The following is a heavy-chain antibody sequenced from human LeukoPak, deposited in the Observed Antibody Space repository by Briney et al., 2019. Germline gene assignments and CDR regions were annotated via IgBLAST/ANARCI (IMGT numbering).Heavy chain of an antibody. CDR2: IYSSGST. D-gene: IGHD3-9*01. CDR1: GGSISSGRYY. Sequence: PSETLSLTCTVSGGSISSGRYYWSWIRQPAGKGLEWIGRIYSSGSTNYNPSLKSRVPISVDTSKNQFYLKLSSVTAADTAVYYCARSKDILTGYCFDYWGQGTLVTVSS. V-gene: IGHV4-61*10. CDR3: ARSKDILTGYCFDY. J-gene: IGHJ4*02.